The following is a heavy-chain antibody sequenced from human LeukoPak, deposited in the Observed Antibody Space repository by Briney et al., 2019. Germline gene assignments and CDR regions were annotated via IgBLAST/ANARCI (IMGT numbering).Heavy chain of an antibody. Sequence: ASVKVFCKASGYTFTSSDINWVRQATGQGLEWMGWMNPNSGNTGYAQKFQGRVTMTRNTSISTAYMELSSLRSEDTAVYYCARRGSSWFNFYYYYGMDVWGQGTTVTVSS. CDR1: GYTFTSSD. CDR2: MNPNSGNT. D-gene: IGHD6-13*01. V-gene: IGHV1-8*01. J-gene: IGHJ6*02. CDR3: ARRGSSWFNFYYYYGMDV.